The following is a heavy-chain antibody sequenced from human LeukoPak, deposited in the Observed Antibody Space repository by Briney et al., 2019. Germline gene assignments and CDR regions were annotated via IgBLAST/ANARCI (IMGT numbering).Heavy chain of an antibody. Sequence: GGSLRLSCAASGFTFSSYWMHWARQAPGKGLEWVSGISSSGSGGNTYYADSVKGRFTISRDSSRNTLFLHMNTLRAEDTAIYYCAKDRTVGASYWYFDLWGRGTLVTVSS. V-gene: IGHV3-23*01. J-gene: IGHJ2*01. CDR2: ISSSGSGGNT. D-gene: IGHD1-26*01. CDR3: AKDRTVGASYWYFDL. CDR1: GFTFSSYW.